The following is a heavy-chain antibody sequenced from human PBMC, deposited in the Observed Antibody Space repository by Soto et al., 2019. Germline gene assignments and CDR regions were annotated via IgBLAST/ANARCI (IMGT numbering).Heavy chain of an antibody. Sequence: QVQLVESGGGVVQPGRSLRLSCAASGFTFSSYGMHWVRQAPGKGLEWVAVISYDGSNKYYADSVKGRFTISRDNSKNTLYLQMNSLRAEDTAVYYCAKDRGVTMVRGVIITRASYGMDVWGQGTTVTVSS. CDR3: AKDRGVTMVRGVIITRASYGMDV. V-gene: IGHV3-30*18. D-gene: IGHD3-10*01. CDR2: ISYDGSNK. J-gene: IGHJ6*02. CDR1: GFTFSSYG.